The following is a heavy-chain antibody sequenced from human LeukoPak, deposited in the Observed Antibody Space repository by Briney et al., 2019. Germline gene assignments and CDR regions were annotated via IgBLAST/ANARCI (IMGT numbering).Heavy chain of an antibody. V-gene: IGHV3-30*04. CDR1: GFTFSSYA. Sequence: GGSLRLSCAASGFTFSSYAMHWVRQAPGKGLEWVAVISYDGSNKYYADSVKGRFTISRDNSKNTLYLQMNSLRAEDTAVYYCARDFISSWYPTGWFDPWGQGTLVTVSS. CDR3: ARDFISSWYPTGWFDP. D-gene: IGHD6-13*01. CDR2: ISYDGSNK. J-gene: IGHJ5*02.